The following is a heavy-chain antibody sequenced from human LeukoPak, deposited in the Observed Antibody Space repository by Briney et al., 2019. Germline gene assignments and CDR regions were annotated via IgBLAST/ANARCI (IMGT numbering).Heavy chain of an antibody. Sequence: PSETLSLTCTVSGGSISSDYWSWIRQPPGKGLEWIGYIYYRGSTNYNPSLKSRVTISVDTSKNQFSLKLSSVTAADTAVYYCARGRYYYDSSGYYTGYYYYMDVWGKGTTVTVSS. D-gene: IGHD3-22*01. J-gene: IGHJ6*03. CDR3: ARGRYYYDSSGYYTGYYYYMDV. V-gene: IGHV4-59*01. CDR2: IYYRGST. CDR1: GGSISSDY.